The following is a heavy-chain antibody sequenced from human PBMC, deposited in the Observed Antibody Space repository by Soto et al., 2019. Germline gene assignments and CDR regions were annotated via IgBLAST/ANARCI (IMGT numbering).Heavy chain of an antibody. J-gene: IGHJ6*02. Sequence: QVQLVQSGAEVKKPGSSVKVSCKASGGTFSSYAISWVRQAPGQGLEWMGGIIPIFGTANYAQKFQGRVTITADESTSTAYMELSSLRSEDTAVYYCARLDTATVTEVRYYYYGMDVWGQGTTVTVSS. CDR1: GGTFSSYA. V-gene: IGHV1-69*01. CDR3: ARLDTATVTEVRYYYYGMDV. CDR2: IIPIFGTA. D-gene: IGHD5-18*01.